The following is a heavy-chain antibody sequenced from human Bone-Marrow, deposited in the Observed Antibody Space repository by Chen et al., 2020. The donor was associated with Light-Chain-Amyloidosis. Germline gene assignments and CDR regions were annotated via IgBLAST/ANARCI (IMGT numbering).Heavy chain of an antibody. CDR1: GFTFSTYA. CDR2: ISGSGGRT. D-gene: IGHD2-2*01. J-gene: IGHJ3*02. V-gene: IGHV3-23*01. Sequence: EVQLLESGGGLVQPGGSLRLSCGASGFTFSTYAMRWVRQAPGKGLGWVSAISGSGGRTYYADSVKGRFTISRDNSKNTLYLQMNRLRAEDTAVYYCAKDLEDIVVVPAATGFDAFDIWGQGTMVTVSS. CDR3: AKDLEDIVVVPAATGFDAFDI.